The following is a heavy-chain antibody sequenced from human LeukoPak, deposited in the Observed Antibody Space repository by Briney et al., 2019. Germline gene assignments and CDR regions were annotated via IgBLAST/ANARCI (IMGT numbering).Heavy chain of an antibody. Sequence: ASVKVSCKVSGYTLTELSMHWVRQAPGRGLEWMGGFDPEDGETIYAQKFQGRVTMTEDTSTDTAYMELSSLRSEDTAVYYCATERLLWFGELSMGYWGQGTLVTVSS. CDR3: ATERLLWFGELSMGY. CDR1: GYTLTELS. V-gene: IGHV1-24*01. D-gene: IGHD3-10*01. CDR2: FDPEDGET. J-gene: IGHJ4*02.